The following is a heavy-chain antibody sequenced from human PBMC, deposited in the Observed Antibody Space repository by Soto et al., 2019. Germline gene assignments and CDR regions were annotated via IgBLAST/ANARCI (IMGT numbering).Heavy chain of an antibody. CDR3: AREIMPLTNDWYFDL. CDR1: GGSISGGVHS. D-gene: IGHD2-8*01. Sequence: QVQLQESGPGLVKPSETLSLTCTVSGGSISGGVHSWSWIRQPPGKGLEWIGHIFDSGSTYYHPSLKSRLTISLDRSKNQSPLGLRSVTAADTAVYSCAREIMPLTNDWYFDLWGRGTLVTVSS. CDR2: IFDSGST. V-gene: IGHV4-30-4*01. J-gene: IGHJ2*01.